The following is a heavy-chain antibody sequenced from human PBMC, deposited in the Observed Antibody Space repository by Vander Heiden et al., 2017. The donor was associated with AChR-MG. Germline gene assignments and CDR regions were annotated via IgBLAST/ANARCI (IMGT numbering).Heavy chain of an antibody. V-gene: IGHV4-39*01. CDR3: SRGKSGYDSRYYYGMDV. CDR1: GGSITSSSSY. Sequence: QLQLQESGPGLVKPSETLSLTCTVSGGSITSSSSYWGWIRQPPGKGLGWSGSIYYSGSTYYNPSLKSRVTISVDTSKNQFSLKLSSVTAADTAVYYCSRGKSGYDSRYYYGMDVWGQGTTVTVSS. D-gene: IGHD5-12*01. CDR2: IYYSGST. J-gene: IGHJ6*02.